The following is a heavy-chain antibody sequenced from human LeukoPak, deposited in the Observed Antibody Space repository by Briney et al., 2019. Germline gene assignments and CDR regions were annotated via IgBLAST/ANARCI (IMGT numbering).Heavy chain of an antibody. CDR1: GFMFSSNW. J-gene: IGHJ4*02. CDR2: IKEDGTET. D-gene: IGHD3-9*01. V-gene: IGHV3-7*01. Sequence: GGSLRLSCAASGFMFSSNWMSWVRLAPGKGLEWVANIKEDGTETYYVDSVKGRFTISRDNSKNTLYLQMNSLRAEDTAVYYCARAIEAGDILTGMLAWGQGTLVTVSS. CDR3: ARAIEAGDILTGMLA.